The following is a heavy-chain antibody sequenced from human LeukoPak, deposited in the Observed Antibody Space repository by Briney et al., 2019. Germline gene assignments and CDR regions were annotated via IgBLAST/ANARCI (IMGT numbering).Heavy chain of an antibody. CDR3: ATQRYGDYYLDY. CDR1: GYTPTEVS. CDR2: FDPEDGET. D-gene: IGHD4-17*01. V-gene: IGHV1-24*01. Sequence: ASVMVSCKVSGYTPTEVSVDWVRQAPGKGLEWMGGFDPEDGETIYAQKFQGRVTMTEDTSTDTAYMELSSLRSEDTAVYYCATQRYGDYYLDYWGQGTLVTVSS. J-gene: IGHJ4*02.